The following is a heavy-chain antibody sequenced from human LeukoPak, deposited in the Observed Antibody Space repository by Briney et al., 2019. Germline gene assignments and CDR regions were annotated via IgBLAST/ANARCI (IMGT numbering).Heavy chain of an antibody. Sequence: SQTLSLTCTVSAGSISSGGYYWSWIRQHPGKGLERIGYIYYSGSTYYNPSLKSRVTISVDTSKNQFSLKLSSVTAADTAVYYCARDHIPEYYYDSSAPWGYFDYWGQGTLVTVSS. D-gene: IGHD3-22*01. CDR3: ARDHIPEYYYDSSAPWGYFDY. J-gene: IGHJ4*02. CDR2: IYYSGST. V-gene: IGHV4-31*03. CDR1: AGSISSGGYY.